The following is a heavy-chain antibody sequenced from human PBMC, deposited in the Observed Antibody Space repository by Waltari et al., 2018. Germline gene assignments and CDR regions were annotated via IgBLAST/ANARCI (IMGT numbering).Heavy chain of an antibody. D-gene: IGHD1-1*01. Sequence: QVQLQQWGAGLLKPSETLSLTCAVYGGSFSGYYWSWIRQPPGKGLEWIGEINHSGSTNSNPSLKSRVTISGDTSKNQFSLKLSSVTAADTAVYYCARRGSTGTPYNWFDPWGQGTLVTVSS. J-gene: IGHJ5*02. CDR3: ARRGSTGTPYNWFDP. CDR1: GGSFSGYY. CDR2: INHSGST. V-gene: IGHV4-34*01.